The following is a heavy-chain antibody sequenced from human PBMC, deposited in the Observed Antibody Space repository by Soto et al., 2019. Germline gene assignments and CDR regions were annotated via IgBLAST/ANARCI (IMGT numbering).Heavy chain of an antibody. CDR1: GGSISSGDYY. V-gene: IGHV4-31*03. Sequence: SEILSLTCTVSGGSISSGDYYWSWVRQHPGKGLEWIGYIYHSGSTYYNPSLKSRVTISVDTSKNQFSQKLSSVTAADTAVYYCARDVRPAHTNWFDPWGQGTLVTVSS. CDR2: IYHSGST. D-gene: IGHD2-8*01. J-gene: IGHJ5*02. CDR3: ARDVRPAHTNWFDP.